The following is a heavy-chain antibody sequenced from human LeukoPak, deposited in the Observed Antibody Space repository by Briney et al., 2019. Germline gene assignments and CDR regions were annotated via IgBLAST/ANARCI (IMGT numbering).Heavy chain of an antibody. CDR1: GGSISSSSYY. CDR2: IYYSGST. D-gene: IGHD1-26*01. V-gene: IGHV4-39*07. Sequence: PSETLSLTCTVSGGSISSSSYYWGWIRQPPGKGLEWIGSIYYSGSTYYNPSLKSRVTISVDTSKNQFSLKLSSVTAADTAVYYCARVWDTGIVGATLLDYWGQGTLVTVSS. J-gene: IGHJ4*02. CDR3: ARVWDTGIVGATLLDY.